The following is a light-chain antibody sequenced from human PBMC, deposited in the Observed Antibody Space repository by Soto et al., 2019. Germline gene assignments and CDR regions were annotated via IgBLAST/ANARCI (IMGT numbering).Light chain of an antibody. J-gene: IGKJ3*01. CDR1: HDIGDW. CDR2: AAS. Sequence: DIQMTQSPSSVSASIGDRIKVTSRASHDIGDWLAWYQQRPGQAPKLLLYAASSLHSGVPSRFSGSGSGTDFTLTSSSLQPEDFATYYCQQIGSYPFTFGPGTKVDI. CDR3: QQIGSYPFT. V-gene: IGKV1-12*02.